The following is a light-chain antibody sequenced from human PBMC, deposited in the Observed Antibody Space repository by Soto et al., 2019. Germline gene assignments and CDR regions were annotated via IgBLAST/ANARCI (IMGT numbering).Light chain of an antibody. J-gene: IGLJ1*01. V-gene: IGLV8-61*01. Sequence: QAVVTQEPSLSVSPGGTVTLTCGSNSGSVTTSYYPSWYQQTPGQAPRTLIFSTNTRSSGVPARFSGSILGDRAALTITGAEAHDESDYFCVLFLGGGLYVFGPGTKVTVL. CDR3: VLFLGGGLYV. CDR2: STN. CDR1: SGSVTTSYY.